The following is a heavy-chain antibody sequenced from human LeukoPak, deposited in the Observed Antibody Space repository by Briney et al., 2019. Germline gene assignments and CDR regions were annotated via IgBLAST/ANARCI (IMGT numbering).Heavy chain of an antibody. J-gene: IGHJ4*02. CDR1: GFSLSTNGVG. D-gene: IGHD3-10*01. CDR3: ARRVVRGSGSPIFDY. V-gene: IGHV2-5*02. CDR2: VYWDDDK. Sequence: ESGPTLVKPTQTLTLTCTFSGFSLSTNGVGVGWIRQPPGKALEWLALVYWDDDKRYSPSLKRRLTITKDIPKNQVVLTMTNMDPVDTGTYYCARRVVRGSGSPIFDYWGQGTLVTVSS.